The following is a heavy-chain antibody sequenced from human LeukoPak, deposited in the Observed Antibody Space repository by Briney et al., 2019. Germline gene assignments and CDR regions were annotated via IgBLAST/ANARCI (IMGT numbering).Heavy chain of an antibody. D-gene: IGHD2-15*01. CDR1: GYTLTELS. J-gene: IGHJ6*02. V-gene: IGHV1-24*01. Sequence: GASVKVSCKVSGYTLTELSMHWVRQAPGKGLEWMGGFDPGDGETIYAQKFQGRVTMTEDTPTDTAYMELSSLRSEDTAVYYCARVFSESPIVYYYGMDVWGQGTTVTVSS. CDR2: FDPGDGET. CDR3: ARVFSESPIVYYYGMDV.